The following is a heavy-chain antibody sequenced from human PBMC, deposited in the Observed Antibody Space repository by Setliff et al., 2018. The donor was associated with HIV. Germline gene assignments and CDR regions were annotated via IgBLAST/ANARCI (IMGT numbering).Heavy chain of an antibody. D-gene: IGHD3-9*01. Sequence: ASVKVSCKASGYTFTSYGISWVRQAPGQGLEWMGWISAYNGNTNYAQKLQGRVTMTTDTSTSTACMELRSLRSDDTAVYYCARDPKRYYDILTGYPSYYGMDVWGQGTTVTVS. CDR1: GYTFTSYG. CDR2: ISAYNGNT. V-gene: IGHV1-18*01. J-gene: IGHJ6*02. CDR3: ARDPKRYYDILTGYPSYYGMDV.